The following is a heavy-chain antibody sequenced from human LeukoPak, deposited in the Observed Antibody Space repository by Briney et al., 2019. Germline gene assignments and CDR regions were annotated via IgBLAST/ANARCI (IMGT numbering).Heavy chain of an antibody. CDR1: GGSFSGYY. J-gene: IGHJ4*02. CDR2: INHSGST. V-gene: IGHV4-34*01. Sequence: SETLSLTCAVYGGSFSGYYWSWIRQPPGKGLEWIGEINHSGSTNYNPSLKSRVTISVDTSKNQFSLKLSSVTAADTAVYYCARGVRLVTIFGVGLLDYWGQGTLVSVSS. D-gene: IGHD3-3*01. CDR3: ARGVRLVTIFGVGLLDY.